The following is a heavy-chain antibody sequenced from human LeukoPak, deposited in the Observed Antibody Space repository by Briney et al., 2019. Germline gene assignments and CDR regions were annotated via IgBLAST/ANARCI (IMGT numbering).Heavy chain of an antibody. J-gene: IGHJ4*02. Sequence: GGSLRLSCAASGFTFSSYAMSWVRQAPGKGLEWVSAISGSGGSTYYADSVKGRFTISRDNSKNTLYLQMNSLRAEDMAVYYCAKDRYYYDSSALQYYFDYWGQGTLVTVSS. D-gene: IGHD3-22*01. CDR3: AKDRYYYDSSALQYYFDY. CDR2: ISGSGGST. CDR1: GFTFSSYA. V-gene: IGHV3-23*01.